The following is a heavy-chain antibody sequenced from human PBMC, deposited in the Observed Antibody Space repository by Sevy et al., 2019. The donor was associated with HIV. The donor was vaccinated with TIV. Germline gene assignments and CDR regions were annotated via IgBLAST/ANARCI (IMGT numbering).Heavy chain of an antibody. D-gene: IGHD3-10*01. CDR2: INHSGCT. CDR3: ARGGDYLLVDY. J-gene: IGHJ4*02. V-gene: IGHV4-34*01. CDR1: GGSFSGFY. Sequence: SETLSLTCTVSGGSFSGFYWSWIRQPPGKGLQWIGEINHSGCTNYNSSLESRVTISVDTSKNQFSLKLTSVTAADTAVYYCARGGDYLLVDYWGQGTLVTVSS.